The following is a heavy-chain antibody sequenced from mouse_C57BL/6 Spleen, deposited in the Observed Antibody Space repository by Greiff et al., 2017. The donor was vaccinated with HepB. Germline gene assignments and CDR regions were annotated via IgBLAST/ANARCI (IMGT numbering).Heavy chain of an antibody. Sequence: EVQLQQSGPELVKPGASVKMSCKASGYTFPDYNMHWVKQSHGKSLEWIGYINPNNGGTSYNQQFKGKATLTVNKSSSTAYMERRSLTSEDSAVYYCASGRCYDKAYWGQGTLVTVSA. D-gene: IGHD2-12*01. V-gene: IGHV1-22*01. CDR2: INPNNGGT. CDR1: GYTFPDYN. CDR3: ASGRCYDKAY. J-gene: IGHJ3*01.